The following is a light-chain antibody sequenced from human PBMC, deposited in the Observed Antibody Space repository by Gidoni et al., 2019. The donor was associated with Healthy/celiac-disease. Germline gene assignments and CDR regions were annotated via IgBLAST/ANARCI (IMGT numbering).Light chain of an antibody. CDR3: QQYNSYPS. CDR2: KAS. Sequence: DIQMTQSPSTLSASVGDRVTITCRASQSISSWLAWYQQKPGKAPKLLIYKASSLESGVPSRFSGSGSGTEFTLTISSLLPDDFATYYCQQYNSYPSFGQGTKVEIK. V-gene: IGKV1-5*03. CDR1: QSISSW. J-gene: IGKJ1*01.